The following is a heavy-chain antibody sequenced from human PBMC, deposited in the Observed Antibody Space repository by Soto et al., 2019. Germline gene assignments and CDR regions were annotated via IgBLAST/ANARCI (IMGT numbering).Heavy chain of an antibody. D-gene: IGHD3-10*01. CDR1: GFTFSSYA. Sequence: GGSLRLSCAASGFTFSSYAMSWVRQAPGKGLEWVSAISGSGGSTYYADSVKGRFTISRDNSKNTLYLQMNSLRAEDTAVYYCAKAVRGVIHPSNPTYYFDYWGQGTLVTVSS. V-gene: IGHV3-23*01. J-gene: IGHJ4*02. CDR3: AKAVRGVIHPSNPTYYFDY. CDR2: ISGSGGST.